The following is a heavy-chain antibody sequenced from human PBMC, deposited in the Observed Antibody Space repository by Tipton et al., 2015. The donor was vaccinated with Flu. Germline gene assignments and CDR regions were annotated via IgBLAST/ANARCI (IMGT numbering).Heavy chain of an antibody. CDR2: IHGSGGS. V-gene: IGHV4-61*02. Sequence: TLSLTCTVSGGSVNSDNNYWSWIRQPAGKGLEWIGRIHGSGGSNYNPSLRGRVAISADTSKNQFSLNLRSVTAAETAAYYCARLYTTAGWYYGTNVWGQGTAVTVSS. CDR3: ARLYTTAGWYYGTNV. J-gene: IGHJ6*02. CDR1: GGSVNSDNNY. D-gene: IGHD2-15*01.